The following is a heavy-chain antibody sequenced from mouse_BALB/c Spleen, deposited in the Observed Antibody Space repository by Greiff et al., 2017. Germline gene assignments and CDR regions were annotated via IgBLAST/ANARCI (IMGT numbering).Heavy chain of an antibody. J-gene: IGHJ1*01. V-gene: IGHV5-6-5*01. CDR3: ARGRRNWYFDV. CDR1: GFTFSSYA. Sequence: EVKLVESGGGLVKPGGSLKLSCAASGFTFSSYAMSWVRQTPEKRLEWVASISSGGSTYYPDSVKGRITISRDNARNILYLQMSSLRSEDTAMYYCARGRRNWYFDVWGAGTTVTVSS. CDR2: ISSGGST.